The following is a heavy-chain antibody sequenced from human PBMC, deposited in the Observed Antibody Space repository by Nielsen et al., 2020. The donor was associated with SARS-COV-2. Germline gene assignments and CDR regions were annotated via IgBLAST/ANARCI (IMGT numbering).Heavy chain of an antibody. Sequence: GESLNISCAASGFTFSSYGMHWIRQAPGKGLEWVAVISYDGSNKYYADSVKGRFTISRDNSKNTLYLQMNSLRAEDTAVYYCARPYRGSYWSWFDPWGQGTRVTVSS. V-gene: IGHV3-30*03. CDR1: GFTFSSYG. J-gene: IGHJ5*02. CDR2: ISYDGSNK. CDR3: ARPYRGSYWSWFDP. D-gene: IGHD1-26*01.